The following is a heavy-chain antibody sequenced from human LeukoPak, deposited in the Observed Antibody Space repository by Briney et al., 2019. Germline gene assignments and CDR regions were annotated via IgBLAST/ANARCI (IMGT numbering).Heavy chain of an antibody. V-gene: IGHV3-23*01. J-gene: IGHJ4*02. Sequence: GGSLRLSCAASGFTFSSYAMSWVRQAPGKGLEWVSSISSSSSYIYYADSVKGRFTISRDNSKNTLYLQMNSLRAEDTAVYYCAKVPYYYGSGSYYGYFDYWGQGTLVTVSS. CDR3: AKVPYYYGSGSYYGYFDY. CDR1: GFTFSSYA. D-gene: IGHD3-10*01. CDR2: ISSSSSYI.